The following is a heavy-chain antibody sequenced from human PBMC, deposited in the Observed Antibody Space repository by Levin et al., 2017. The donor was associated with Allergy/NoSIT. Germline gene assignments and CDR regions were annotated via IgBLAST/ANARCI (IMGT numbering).Heavy chain of an antibody. CDR3: ATSIITIFGVADYYFDY. J-gene: IGHJ4*02. Sequence: GESLKISCAASGFTFSSYSMNWVRQAPGKGLEWVSSISSSSSYIYYADSVKGRFTISRDNAKNSLYLQMNSLRAEDTAVYYCATSIITIFGVADYYFDYWGQGTLVTVSS. D-gene: IGHD3-3*01. V-gene: IGHV3-21*01. CDR1: GFTFSSYS. CDR2: ISSSSSYI.